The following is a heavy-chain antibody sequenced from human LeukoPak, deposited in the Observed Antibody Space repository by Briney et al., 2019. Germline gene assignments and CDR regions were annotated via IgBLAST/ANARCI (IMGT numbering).Heavy chain of an antibody. Sequence: SVKVSCKASGGTFSSYAISWVRQAPGQGLEWMGGIIPIFGTANYAQKFQGRVTITADESTSTAYMELGSLRSEDTAVYYCARGASLRYYYDSSAQGYFDYWGQGTLVTVSS. V-gene: IGHV1-69*13. D-gene: IGHD3-22*01. CDR2: IIPIFGTA. J-gene: IGHJ4*02. CDR3: ARGASLRYYYDSSAQGYFDY. CDR1: GGTFSSYA.